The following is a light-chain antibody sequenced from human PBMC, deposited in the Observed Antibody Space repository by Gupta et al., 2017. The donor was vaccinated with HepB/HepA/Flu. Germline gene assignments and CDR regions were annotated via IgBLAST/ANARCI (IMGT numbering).Light chain of an antibody. CDR2: DAS. CDR3: QQYNKWPPLT. Sequence: EIVMTQSQAPLSVSPGERATISCRASQSINNNLAWYQQKPGQAPRLLIYDASTRATGIPARFSGSGSGTEFTITISSLQSEDVAVYYCQQYNKWPPLTFGGGTKVEIK. CDR1: QSINNN. J-gene: IGKJ4*01. V-gene: IGKV3-15*01.